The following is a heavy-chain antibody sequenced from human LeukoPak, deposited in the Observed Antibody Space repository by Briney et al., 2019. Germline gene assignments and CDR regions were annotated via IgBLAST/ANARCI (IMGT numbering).Heavy chain of an antibody. V-gene: IGHV3-23*01. J-gene: IGHJ4*02. CDR3: AKGIIPSAYSYIDF. CDR2: ISGSGDGT. CDR1: GFTLTGFG. Sequence: PGGSLRLSCAASGFTLTGFGMSWVRQAPGKGLEWVSVISGSGDGTYYADSVKGRFTISRDNSKSTLYLQMISLRAEDTALYYCAKGIIPSAYSYIDFWGQGTLVTVSS. D-gene: IGHD2-15*01.